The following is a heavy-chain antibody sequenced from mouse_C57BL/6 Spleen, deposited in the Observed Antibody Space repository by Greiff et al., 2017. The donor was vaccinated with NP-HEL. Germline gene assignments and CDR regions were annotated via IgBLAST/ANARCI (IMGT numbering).Heavy chain of an antibody. Sequence: EVQLQQSGPELVKPGASVKMSCKASGYTFTDYNMHWVKQSHGKSLEWIGYINPNNGGTSYNQKFKGKATLTVNKSSSTAYMQLSSLTSEDSAVYYCARSRLLRYYFDYWGQGTTLTVSS. D-gene: IGHD1-1*01. V-gene: IGHV1-22*01. J-gene: IGHJ2*01. CDR3: ARSRLLRYYFDY. CDR2: INPNNGGT. CDR1: GYTFTDYN.